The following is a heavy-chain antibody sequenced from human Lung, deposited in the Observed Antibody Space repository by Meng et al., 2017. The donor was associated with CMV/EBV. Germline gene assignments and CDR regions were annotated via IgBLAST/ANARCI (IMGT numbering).Heavy chain of an antibody. CDR2: IYYSGST. Sequence: SETLSLTCTVSGGSITSSSYYWGWIRQPPGKGLEWIGSIYYSGSTYYNPSLKSRVTISVDTSKKQFSLKLSSVTAADTAVYYGIGYCSSTRCYKYYYDMDGWGQGTTVTVSS. J-gene: IGHJ6*02. V-gene: IGHV4-39*01. D-gene: IGHD2-2*02. CDR1: GGSITSSSYY. CDR3: IGYCSSTRCYKYYYDMDG.